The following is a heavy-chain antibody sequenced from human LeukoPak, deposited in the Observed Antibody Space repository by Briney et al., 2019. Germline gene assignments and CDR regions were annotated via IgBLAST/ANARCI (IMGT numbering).Heavy chain of an antibody. CDR3: ARHPFSEPFDY. J-gene: IGHJ4*02. CDR1: VGSTSNHY. V-gene: IGHV4-59*08. CDR2: VYHTGHS. D-gene: IGHD6-19*01. Sequence: SGTLPLTPTVSVGSTSNHYWSRMCQPPGKGREWIAYVYHTGHSNYNHSLKTRVIISQATSKNQISLRVTSVTAADTAVYYCARHPFSEPFDYWGQGALVTVS.